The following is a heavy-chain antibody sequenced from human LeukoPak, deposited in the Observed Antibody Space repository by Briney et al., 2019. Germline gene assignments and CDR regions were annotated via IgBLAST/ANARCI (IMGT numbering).Heavy chain of an antibody. J-gene: IGHJ6*02. V-gene: IGHV4-59*01. Sequence: SETLSLTCTVSGGSISSYYWSWIRQPPGKGLEWIGYIYYSGSTNYNPSLKSRVTISVDTSKNQFSLKLSSVTAADTAVYYCARVFQVENNSYGNLRALYYYYGMDVWGQGTTVTVSS. D-gene: IGHD5-18*01. CDR1: GGSISSYY. CDR2: IYYSGST. CDR3: ARVFQVENNSYGNLRALYYYYGMDV.